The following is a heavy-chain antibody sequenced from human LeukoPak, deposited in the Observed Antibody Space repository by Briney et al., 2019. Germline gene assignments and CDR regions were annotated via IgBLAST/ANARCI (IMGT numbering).Heavy chain of an antibody. J-gene: IGHJ5*02. CDR2: IYHSGST. CDR1: GYSISSGYY. CDR3: ARVSILWPDGWFDP. V-gene: IGHV4-38-2*02. D-gene: IGHD2-21*01. Sequence: SETLSLTCTVSGYSISSGYYWGWIRQPPVKGLEWIGSIYHSGSTYYNPSLKSRVTISVDTSKNQFSLKLSSVTAADTAVYYCARVSILWPDGWFDPWGQGTLVTVSS.